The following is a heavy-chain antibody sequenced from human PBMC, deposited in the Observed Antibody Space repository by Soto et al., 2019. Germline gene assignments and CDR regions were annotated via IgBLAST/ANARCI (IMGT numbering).Heavy chain of an antibody. CDR1: GYTFTDYW. V-gene: IGHV5-51*01. Sequence: PGESLKISCKGSGYTFTDYWIGWVRQLPGKGLEWMGIIYPGDSDTRYSPSFQGQVTITADKSTSTAYLQWNTLKASDTAMYYCARQDTAMVYPSHDAFDIWGQGTMVTVSS. J-gene: IGHJ3*02. CDR2: IYPGDSDT. D-gene: IGHD5-18*01. CDR3: ARQDTAMVYPSHDAFDI.